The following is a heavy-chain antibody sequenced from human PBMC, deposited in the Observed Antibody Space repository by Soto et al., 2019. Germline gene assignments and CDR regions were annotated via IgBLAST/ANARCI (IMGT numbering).Heavy chain of an antibody. J-gene: IGHJ4*02. V-gene: IGHV3-23*01. CDR1: GYTHTFNTYA. CDR3: AKFVQTHDN. CDR2: ISPTGGST. Sequence: GGSLRLSCAGSGYTHTFNTYAMSWVRQAPGKGLEWVAGISPTGGSTYYADSVKGRFTIPRDNAKSTLYLQMNSLRAEDTAVYYCAKFVQTHDNWGQGTLVTVSS. D-gene: IGHD2-21*01.